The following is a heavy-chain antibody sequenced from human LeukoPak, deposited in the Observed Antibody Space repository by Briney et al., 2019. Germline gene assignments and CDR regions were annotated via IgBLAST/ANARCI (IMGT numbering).Heavy chain of an antibody. CDR2: IIPIFGTA. Sequence: SVKVSCKASGGTFSSYAISWVRQAPGQGLEWMGGIIPIFGTANYAQKFQGRVTITADKSTSTAYMELSSLRSEDTAVYYCAREGGCSGCSCYRWFDPWGQGTLVTVSS. J-gene: IGHJ5*02. D-gene: IGHD2-15*01. CDR1: GGTFSSYA. V-gene: IGHV1-69*06. CDR3: AREGGCSGCSCYRWFDP.